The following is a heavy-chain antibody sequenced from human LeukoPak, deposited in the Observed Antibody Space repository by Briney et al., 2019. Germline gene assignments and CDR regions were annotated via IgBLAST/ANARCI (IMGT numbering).Heavy chain of an antibody. J-gene: IGHJ4*02. CDR1: DDSYRNYY. D-gene: IGHD6-19*01. Sequence: SETLSLTCTVYDDSYRNYYWTWIRQPPGKGLEWIGEINHSGSTNYNPSLKSRVTISVDTSKNQFSLKLSSVTAADTAVYYCARGRVSGWYDYFDYWGQGTLVTVSS. CDR2: INHSGST. V-gene: IGHV4-34*01. CDR3: ARGRVSGWYDYFDY.